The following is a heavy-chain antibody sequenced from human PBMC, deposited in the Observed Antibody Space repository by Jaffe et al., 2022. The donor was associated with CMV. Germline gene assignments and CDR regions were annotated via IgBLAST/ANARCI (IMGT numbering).Heavy chain of an antibody. Sequence: EVQLVESGGGWVKPGGSLRLSCAASGFTFSDAWMGWVRQAPGKGLEWVGRIRSKTDGGTADYAAPVKGRFTISRDDSENTLYLQMNSLKSDDTAVYYCIAEGYRSTSSGFDYWGQGTLVTVSS. V-gene: IGHV3-15*01. CDR2: IRSKTDGGTA. D-gene: IGHD6-13*01. J-gene: IGHJ4*02. CDR1: GFTFSDAW. CDR3: IAEGYRSTSSGFDY.